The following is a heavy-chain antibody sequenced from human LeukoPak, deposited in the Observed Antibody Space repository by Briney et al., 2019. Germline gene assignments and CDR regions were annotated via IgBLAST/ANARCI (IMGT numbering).Heavy chain of an antibody. V-gene: IGHV4-31*03. D-gene: IGHD3-22*01. CDR2: IYYSGST. J-gene: IGHJ4*02. Sequence: KASETLSLTCTVSGGSISSGGYYWSWIRQHPGKGLEWIGYIYYSGSTYYNPSLKSRVTISVDTSKNQFSLKLSSVTAADTAVYYCASLGGHYDSSGYYPDYWGQGTLVTVSS. CDR1: GGSISSGGYY. CDR3: ASLGGHYDSSGYYPDY.